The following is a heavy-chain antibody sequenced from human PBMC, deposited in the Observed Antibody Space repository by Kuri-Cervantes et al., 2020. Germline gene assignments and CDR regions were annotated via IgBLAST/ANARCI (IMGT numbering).Heavy chain of an antibody. V-gene: IGHV4-4*07. J-gene: IGHJ6*03. CDR3: ARGGHPGSYYYYYMDV. CDR1: GGSISSYY. CDR2: IYTSGST. Sequence: SETLSLTCTVSGGSISSYYWSWIRQPAGKGLEWIGRIYTSGSTNYNPSLKSRVTISVDRSKNQFSLKLSSVTAADTAVYYCARGGHPGSYYYYYMDVWGKGTTVTVSS.